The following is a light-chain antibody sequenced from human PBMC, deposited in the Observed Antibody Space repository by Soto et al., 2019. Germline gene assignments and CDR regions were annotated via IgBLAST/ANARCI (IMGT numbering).Light chain of an antibody. CDR3: SSYTSRRTLV. J-gene: IGLJ2*01. CDR1: SSDVGGYNY. CDR2: EVS. Sequence: QSALTQPASVSGSPGQAITISCTGTSSDVGGYNYVSWYQQHPGKAPKLMIYEVSNRPSGVSNRFSGSKSGNTASLTISGIQAEDEADYYCSSYTSRRTLVFGGGTKLTAL. V-gene: IGLV2-14*01.